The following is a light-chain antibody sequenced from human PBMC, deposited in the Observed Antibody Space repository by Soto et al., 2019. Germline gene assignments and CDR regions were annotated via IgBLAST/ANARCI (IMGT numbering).Light chain of an antibody. CDR1: QTVHSSF. J-gene: IGKJ2*01. CDR2: GTS. Sequence: EVVLTQSPATLSLSPGDRATVSCRASQTVHSSFFAWYQQKGGQAPRLLIYGTSKRAAGIPDRFSGHGSGTDFTLTIDGLEPEDFAMYFCQQHGGSPPYTFGRGTRLEI. CDR3: QQHGGSPPYT. V-gene: IGKV3-20*01.